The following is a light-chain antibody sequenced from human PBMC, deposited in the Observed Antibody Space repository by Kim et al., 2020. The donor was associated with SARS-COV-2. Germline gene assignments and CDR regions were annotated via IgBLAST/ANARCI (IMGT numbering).Light chain of an antibody. Sequence: ASEGDRVTITGRASQDIRNDLGWYQQNPGRAPKRLIYGASSLQSGVPSRFSGSGSGTEFTLTISSLQPEDFATYFCLQHNTCPITFGQGTRLEIK. CDR1: QDIRND. J-gene: IGKJ5*01. V-gene: IGKV1-17*01. CDR2: GAS. CDR3: LQHNTCPIT.